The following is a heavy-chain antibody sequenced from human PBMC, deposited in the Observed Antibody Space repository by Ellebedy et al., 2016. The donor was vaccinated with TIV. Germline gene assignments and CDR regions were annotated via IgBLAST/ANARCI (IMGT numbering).Heavy chain of an antibody. CDR2: IRHDGSEE. CDR1: GFTFSSYW. CDR3: ARGTHLPGLDI. Sequence: GESLKISCAATGFTFSSYWMNWVRQAPGKGLEWVANIRHDGSEEYYVDSVKGRFTISRDNAKNSLYLQMNSLRAEDTAVYYCARGTHLPGLDIWGQGTMVTVSS. J-gene: IGHJ3*02. V-gene: IGHV3-7*02.